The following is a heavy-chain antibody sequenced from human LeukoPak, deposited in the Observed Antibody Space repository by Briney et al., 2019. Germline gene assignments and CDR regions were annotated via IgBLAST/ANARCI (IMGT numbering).Heavy chain of an antibody. CDR1: GYTFTGYY. V-gene: IGHV1-2*02. CDR3: ARGPILYDSSGDYYYYGMDV. D-gene: IGHD3-22*01. Sequence: ASVKVSCKASGYTFTGYYMHWVRQAPGQGLEWMGWINPNSGGTNYAQKFQGRVTITADESTSTAYMELSSLRSEDTAVYYCARGPILYDSSGDYYYYGMDVWGQGTTVTVSS. CDR2: INPNSGGT. J-gene: IGHJ6*02.